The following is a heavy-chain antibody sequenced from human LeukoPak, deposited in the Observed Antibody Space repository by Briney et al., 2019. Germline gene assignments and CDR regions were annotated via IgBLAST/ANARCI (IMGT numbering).Heavy chain of an antibody. V-gene: IGHV3-7*01. CDR2: IKQDGSEK. D-gene: IGHD6-19*01. Sequence: GGSLRLSCAASGFTFSSYWTSWVRQAPGKGLEWVANIKQDGSEKYYVDSVKGRFTLSRDNAKNSLYLQMNSLRAEDTAVYYCARALMAGTGDYWGQGTLVTVSS. J-gene: IGHJ4*02. CDR1: GFTFSSYW. CDR3: ARALMAGTGDY.